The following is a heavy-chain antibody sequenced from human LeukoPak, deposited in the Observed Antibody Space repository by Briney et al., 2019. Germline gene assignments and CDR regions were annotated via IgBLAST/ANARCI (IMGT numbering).Heavy chain of an antibody. J-gene: IGHJ3*02. D-gene: IGHD4-17*01. V-gene: IGHV1-58*01. Sequence: GASVKVSCKASGFTFTSSAVQWVRQARGQRLEWIGWIVVGSGNTNYAQKFQERVTITRDMSTSTAYMELSSLRSEDTAVYDCAAARSLYGDHDAFDIWGQGTMVTVSS. CDR2: IVVGSGNT. CDR3: AAARSLYGDHDAFDI. CDR1: GFTFTSSA.